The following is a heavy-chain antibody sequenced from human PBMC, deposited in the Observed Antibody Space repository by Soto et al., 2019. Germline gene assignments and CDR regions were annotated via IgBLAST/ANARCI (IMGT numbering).Heavy chain of an antibody. CDR2: TSYDGSNK. J-gene: IGHJ4*02. V-gene: IGHV3-30-3*01. CDR3: AGVYYGGNSVNNY. Sequence: VGSLRLSCAGSGFTFSSFAMSWVRQAPGKGLEWVAATSYDGSNKYYADSVKGRFIISRDNSKNTLDLLLNTLRAEDTAVYYCAGVYYGGNSVNNYWGQGTPVTVSS. D-gene: IGHD2-8*01. CDR1: GFTFSSFA.